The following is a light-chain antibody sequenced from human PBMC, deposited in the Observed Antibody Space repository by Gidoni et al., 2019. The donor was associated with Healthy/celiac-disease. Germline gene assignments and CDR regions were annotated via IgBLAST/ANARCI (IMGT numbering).Light chain of an antibody. CDR3: QAWDISPVV. CDR2: QDS. Sequence: SYELTQPPSVSVSPGQTASITCSGDKLGDKYACWYQQKPGQSPVLVIYQDSKRPSGIPERFSGSNSGNTATLTISGTQAMDEADYYCQAWDISPVVFGGGTKLTVL. CDR1: KLGDKY. V-gene: IGLV3-1*01. J-gene: IGLJ2*01.